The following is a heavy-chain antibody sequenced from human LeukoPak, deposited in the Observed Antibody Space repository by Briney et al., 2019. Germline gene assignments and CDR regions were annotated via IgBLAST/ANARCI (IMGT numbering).Heavy chain of an antibody. D-gene: IGHD3-22*01. Sequence: ASVKVSCKASGYTFTGYYMHWVRQAPGQGLEWMGWINPNSGGTNYAQKFQGRVTMTRDTSISTAYMELSRLRSDDTAVYYCARVGSSSWYSYYYDSSGKYYFDYWGQGTMVTVSS. CDR3: ARVGSSSWYSYYYDSSGKYYFDY. CDR2: INPNSGGT. J-gene: IGHJ4*02. V-gene: IGHV1-2*02. CDR1: GYTFTGYY.